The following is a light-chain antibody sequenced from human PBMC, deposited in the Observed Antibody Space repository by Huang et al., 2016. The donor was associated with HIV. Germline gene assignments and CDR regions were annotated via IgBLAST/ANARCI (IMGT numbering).Light chain of an antibody. J-gene: IGKJ2*01. Sequence: ERVMTQSPDILSVSPGETATLSCMASQDVSSNLAWYRQKPGQAPRLLIYGASNRVGGIPARFNGSGSGIAFTLTISSVQSEDFAVYYCQQYNNWPRTFGQGTKLEIK. V-gene: IGKV3-15*01. CDR2: GAS. CDR3: QQYNNWPRT. CDR1: QDVSSN.